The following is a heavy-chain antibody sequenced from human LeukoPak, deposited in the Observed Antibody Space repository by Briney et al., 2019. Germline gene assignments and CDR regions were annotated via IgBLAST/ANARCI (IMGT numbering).Heavy chain of an antibody. CDR1: GFTFSDYG. CDR3: PKDGDAGTSYYFYYMDV. Sequence: GGSLRLSCAASGFTFSDYGMHWVRQAPGKGLEWVAVIWHDGSNKYYADSVQGRFTISRDSSKNTLYLQMNSLRAEDTAVYYCPKDGDAGTSYYFYYMDVWGKGTTVTVSS. V-gene: IGHV3-33*06. D-gene: IGHD7-27*01. J-gene: IGHJ6*03. CDR2: IWHDGSNK.